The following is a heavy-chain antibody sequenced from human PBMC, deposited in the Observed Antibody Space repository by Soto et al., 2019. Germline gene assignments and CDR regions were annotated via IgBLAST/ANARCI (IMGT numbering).Heavy chain of an antibody. CDR3: ARDRLMATAGTARHYFGLDV. CDR2: IYYSGNT. D-gene: IGHD5-18*01. V-gene: IGHV4-31*03. J-gene: IGHJ6*02. Sequence: SETLSLPCPVSGCSISSGGYYWSWVRQNPRRGLEWIGNIYYSGNTYYNPSLKSRLTISVDTSKNQFSLNLSSVTAADTAVYYCARDRLMATAGTARHYFGLDVWGQGTTVTVSS. CDR1: GCSISSGGYY.